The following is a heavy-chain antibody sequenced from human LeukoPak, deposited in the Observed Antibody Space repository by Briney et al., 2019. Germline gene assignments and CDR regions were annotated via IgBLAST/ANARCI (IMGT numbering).Heavy chain of an antibody. Sequence: SETLSLICTVSGGSISSYYWSWIRQPPGKGLEWIGYIYYSGSTNYNPSLKSRVTISVDTSKNQFSLKLSSVTAADTAVYYCARATTRLLWFGELLDYYYYYGMDVWGQGTTVTVSS. V-gene: IGHV4-59*01. CDR3: ARATTRLLWFGELLDYYYYYGMDV. CDR2: IYYSGST. CDR1: GGSISSYY. D-gene: IGHD3-10*01. J-gene: IGHJ6*02.